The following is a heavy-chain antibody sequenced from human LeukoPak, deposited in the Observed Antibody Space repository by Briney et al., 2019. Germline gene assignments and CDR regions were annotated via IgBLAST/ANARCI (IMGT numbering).Heavy chain of an antibody. J-gene: IGHJ4*02. Sequence: SETLSLTCTVSGDSISSNSYYWGWLRQPPGKGLEWIGSIYHRGSTYYNPSLKSRVTISVDTSKNQFSLKMRSVTAADTAVYYCARRGWDILFDFWGQGTLVTVSS. CDR1: GDSISSNSYY. CDR2: IYHRGST. D-gene: IGHD1-26*01. V-gene: IGHV4-39*01. CDR3: ARRGWDILFDF.